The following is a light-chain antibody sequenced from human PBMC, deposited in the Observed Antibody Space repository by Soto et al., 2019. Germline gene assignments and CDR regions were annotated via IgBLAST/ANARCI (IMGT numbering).Light chain of an antibody. CDR2: KAS. V-gene: IGKV1-5*03. CDR1: QSISSW. CDR3: QQYNSYGIT. J-gene: IGKJ3*01. Sequence: DIQMTQSPSTLSASVGDRVTITCRASQSISSWLAWYQQKPGKAPKLLIYKASSLESGVPSRFSGSGSGTEFTLTISSLQPDDFATYYSQQYNSYGITFGPGTKVDIK.